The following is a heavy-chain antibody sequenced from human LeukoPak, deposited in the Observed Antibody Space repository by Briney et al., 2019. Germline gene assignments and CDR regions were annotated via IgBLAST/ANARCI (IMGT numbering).Heavy chain of an antibody. CDR1: GYTLTSYG. D-gene: IGHD3-10*01. V-gene: IGHV1-18*01. J-gene: IGHJ4*02. Sequence: ASVKVSFKASGYTLTSYGISWVRQAPGQGLEWMGWISAYNGNTNYAQKRQGRVTMTTDTSTGTAYIELRSLRSDDTAVYYCARYGSGSSYSHEASDYWGQGTLVTASS. CDR3: ARYGSGSSYSHEASDY. CDR2: ISAYNGNT.